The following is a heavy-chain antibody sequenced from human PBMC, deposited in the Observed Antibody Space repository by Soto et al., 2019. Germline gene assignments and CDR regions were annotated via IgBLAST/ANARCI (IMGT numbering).Heavy chain of an antibody. Sequence: QVQLEQSGDEVKKPGASVKVSCKAYCYIFVHYGIACVRQAPGQRLQRLGWIRPYTGNTYYATKVQGRLTLTTDTSTSTAFMALGSLTSAGTAVYYCARVDLYVTPTPQDVWGQGTTLTVSS. CDR2: IRPYTGNT. CDR3: ARVDLYVTPTPQDV. D-gene: IGHD3-16*01. J-gene: IGHJ6*02. CDR1: CYIFVHYG. V-gene: IGHV1-18*01.